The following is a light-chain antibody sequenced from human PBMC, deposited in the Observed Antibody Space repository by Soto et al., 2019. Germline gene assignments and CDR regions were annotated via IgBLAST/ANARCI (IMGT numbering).Light chain of an antibody. CDR3: MQALQTPRT. Sequence: DIVMTQSPLSQPVTPGEPASISCRSSQSLQHRNGKNYLDWYLQKPGQSPQLLISLGSNRASGVPDRFSGSGSGTDFTPKISRVEAEDVGVYYCMQALQTPRTFGQGTKLEIK. CDR2: LGS. J-gene: IGKJ2*02. CDR1: QSLQHRNGKNY. V-gene: IGKV2-28*01.